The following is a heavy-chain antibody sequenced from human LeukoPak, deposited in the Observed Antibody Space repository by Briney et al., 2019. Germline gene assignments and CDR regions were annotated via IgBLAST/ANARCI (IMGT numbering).Heavy chain of an antibody. J-gene: IGHJ4*02. CDR1: GFIFTNYA. CDR2: IIEVGGST. V-gene: IGHV3-23*01. CDR3: AKSEDNPLYYFDY. D-gene: IGHD1-14*01. Sequence: PGGSLRLSCAASGFIFTNYAMSWVRQAPGKGLEWVSSIIEVGGSTYYADSVKGPFTISRDNSKNTLYLQMNSLRAEDTAVYYCAKSEDNPLYYFDYWGQGTLVSVSS.